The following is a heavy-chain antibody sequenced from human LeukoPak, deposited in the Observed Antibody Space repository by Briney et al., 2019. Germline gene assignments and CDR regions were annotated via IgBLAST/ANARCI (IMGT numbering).Heavy chain of an antibody. D-gene: IGHD6-13*01. CDR2: ISGSGGST. CDR3: AEVGIAAAAISSFDY. J-gene: IGHJ4*02. V-gene: IGHV3-23*01. Sequence: GGSLRLSCAASGFTFSSYAMSWVRQAPGKGLEWVSAISGSGGSTYYADSVKGRFTISRENSKNTLYLQMKSLRAEDTAVYDCAEVGIAAAAISSFDYWGQGTLVTVSS. CDR1: GFTFSSYA.